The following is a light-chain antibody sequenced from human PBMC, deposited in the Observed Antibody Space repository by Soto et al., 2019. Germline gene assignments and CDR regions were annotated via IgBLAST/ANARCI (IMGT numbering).Light chain of an antibody. Sequence: DIQMTQSPSTLSASVGDRVTITCRASQSISSWLAWYQQKPGKAPKLLISDASSLKSGVPSRFSGSGSATEFTLTISSVQPDDFATYYCQQYNSYSRTFGQGTKVEIK. CDR3: QQYNSYSRT. CDR1: QSISSW. J-gene: IGKJ1*01. V-gene: IGKV1-5*01. CDR2: DAS.